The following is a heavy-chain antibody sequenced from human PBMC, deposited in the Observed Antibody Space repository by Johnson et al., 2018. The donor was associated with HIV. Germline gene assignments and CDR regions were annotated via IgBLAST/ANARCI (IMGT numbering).Heavy chain of an antibody. CDR2: ISYDGRNK. D-gene: IGHD5-18*01. Sequence: QMLLVESGGGVVQPGRSLRLSCAASGFTFSSYAMNWVRQAPGKGLEWVAVISYDGRNKYYADSVKGRFTISRDNSKNTLYLQMNSLRAEDTAVYYCAKDGHSYGRGPDAFDIWGQGTMVTVSS. CDR1: GFTFSSYA. J-gene: IGHJ3*02. V-gene: IGHV3-30-3*01. CDR3: AKDGHSYGRGPDAFDI.